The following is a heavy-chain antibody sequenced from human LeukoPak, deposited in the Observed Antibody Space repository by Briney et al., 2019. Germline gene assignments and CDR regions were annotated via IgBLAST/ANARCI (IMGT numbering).Heavy chain of an antibody. Sequence: GGSLRLSCAASGFSISDYYMNWVRQAPGKGLEWVSGISWNSGSIGYADSVKGRFTISRDNAKNSLYLQMNSLRAEDTALYYCAKRSGTAAGLSFDYWGQGTLVTVSS. D-gene: IGHD6-13*01. CDR1: GFSISDYY. J-gene: IGHJ4*02. CDR2: ISWNSGSI. V-gene: IGHV3-9*01. CDR3: AKRSGTAAGLSFDY.